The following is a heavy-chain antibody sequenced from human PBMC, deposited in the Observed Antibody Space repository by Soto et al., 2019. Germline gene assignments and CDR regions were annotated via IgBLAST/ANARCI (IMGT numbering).Heavy chain of an antibody. CDR3: ARILRNNHHPPDY. V-gene: IGHV2-26*01. Sequence: GSGPTLVNPTETLTLTCTVSGISLSNDRTGVSWIRQPPGKALEWLAHIFSNDEKSHSTSLKSRLTISKDTSKSQVVLTMTNVDPVDTATYYCARILRNNHHPPDYWGHGTLVTV. CDR2: IFSNDEK. J-gene: IGHJ4*01. CDR1: GISLSNDRTG.